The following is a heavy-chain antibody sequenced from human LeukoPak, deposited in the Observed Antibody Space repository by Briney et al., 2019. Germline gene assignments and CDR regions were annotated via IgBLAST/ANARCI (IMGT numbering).Heavy chain of an antibody. CDR3: ARVETNSSTGLDAFDI. Sequence: SETLSLTCAVYGGSFSGYYWSWIRQPPGKGLEWIGEINHSGSTNYNPSLKSRVTISVDTSKNQFSLKLSSVTAADTAVYYCARVETNSSTGLDAFDIWGQGTMVTVSS. CDR1: GGSFSGYY. D-gene: IGHD2-2*01. J-gene: IGHJ3*02. V-gene: IGHV4-34*01. CDR2: INHSGST.